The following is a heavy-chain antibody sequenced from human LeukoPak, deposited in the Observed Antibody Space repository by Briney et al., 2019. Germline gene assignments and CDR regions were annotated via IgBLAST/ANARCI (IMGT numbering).Heavy chain of an antibody. D-gene: IGHD2-15*01. CDR2: IHHSGST. J-gene: IGHJ4*02. Sequence: NPSETLSLTCAVSGGSISSSSWWSWVRQPPGKGPEWIGEIHHSGSTNLNPSLKSRVTMSVDNAKNQFSLKVTSVTAADTAVYYCARRYCTGGSCGLLDYWGQGTLVTVSS. CDR3: ARRYCTGGSCGLLDY. V-gene: IGHV4-4*02. CDR1: GGSISSSSW.